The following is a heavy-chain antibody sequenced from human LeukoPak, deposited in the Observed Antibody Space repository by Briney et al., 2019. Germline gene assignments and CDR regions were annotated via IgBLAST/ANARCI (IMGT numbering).Heavy chain of an antibody. CDR2: IIPIFGTA. V-gene: IGHV1-69*13. CDR1: GHTFTSYG. Sequence: SVKVSCKASGHTFTSYGISWVRQAPGQGLEWMGGIIPIFGTANYAQKFQGRVTITADESTSTAYMELSSLRSEDTAVYYCARTLLWFGELSGWFDPWGQGTLVTVSS. D-gene: IGHD3-10*01. CDR3: ARTLLWFGELSGWFDP. J-gene: IGHJ5*02.